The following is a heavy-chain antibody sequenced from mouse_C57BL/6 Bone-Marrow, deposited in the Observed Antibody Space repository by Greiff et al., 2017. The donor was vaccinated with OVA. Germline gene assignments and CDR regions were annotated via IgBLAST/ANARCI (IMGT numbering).Heavy chain of an antibody. CDR1: GYAFTNYL. CDR3: AREGQYDGGHY. CDR2: INPGSGGT. J-gene: IGHJ2*01. Sequence: QVQLQQSGAELVRPGTSVKVSCKASGYAFTNYLIEWVKQRPGQGLEWIGVINPGSGGTNYNEKFKGKATLTADKSSSTAYMQLSSLTSEDSAVDFCAREGQYDGGHYWGQGTTLTVSS. V-gene: IGHV1-54*01. D-gene: IGHD2-14*01.